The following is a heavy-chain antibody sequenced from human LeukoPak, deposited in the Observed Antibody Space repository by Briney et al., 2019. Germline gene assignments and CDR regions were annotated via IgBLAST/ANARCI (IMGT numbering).Heavy chain of an antibody. J-gene: IGHJ6*02. CDR1: GGSISSYY. CDR3: ARVGGTNYYYYGMDV. Sequence: PSETLSLTCTVPGGSISSYYWSWIRQPPGKGLEWIGYIYDSGSTNYNPSLKSRVTISVDTSKNQFSLKLSSVTAADTAVYYCARVGGTNYYYYGMDVWGQGTTFTVSS. V-gene: IGHV4-59*01. D-gene: IGHD1-1*01. CDR2: IYDSGST.